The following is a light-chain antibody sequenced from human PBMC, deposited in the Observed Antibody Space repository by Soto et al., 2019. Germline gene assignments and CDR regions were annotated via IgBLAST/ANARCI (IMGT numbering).Light chain of an antibody. J-gene: IGLJ2*01. CDR2: EVS. CDR3: SSYTSTTVI. V-gene: IGLV2-14*01. Sequence: QSVLTQPASVSGSPGQSITISCTGTSSDVGIYSSLSWYQQHPGKAPKLMIYEVSNRPSGVSNRFSGSKSGNTASLTISGLQPEDEADYYCSSYTSTTVIFGGGTKLNVL. CDR1: SSDVGIYSS.